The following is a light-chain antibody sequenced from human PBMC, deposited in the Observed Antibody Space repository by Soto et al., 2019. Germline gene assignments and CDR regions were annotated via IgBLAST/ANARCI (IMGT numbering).Light chain of an antibody. CDR2: EAS. J-gene: IGKJ5*01. CDR1: QGLRSA. CDR3: QYLNSYPFP. Sequence: AIQLTQSPSSLSASVGDRVFTTCRASQGLRSALAWYQQKRGKPPKILIYEASSLQSGVSSSFSVSESGKHCTRTISSLLPEDFTTYYFQYLNSYPFPVGQGTRLEIK. V-gene: IGKV1-13*02.